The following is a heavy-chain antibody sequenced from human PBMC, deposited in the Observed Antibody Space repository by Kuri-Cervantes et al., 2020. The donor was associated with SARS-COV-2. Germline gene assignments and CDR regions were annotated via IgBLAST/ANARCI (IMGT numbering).Heavy chain of an antibody. V-gene: IGHV3-7*01. CDR3: AREGRGYAYFDY. D-gene: IGHD5-12*01. CDR2: IKQDGSEK. J-gene: IGHJ4*02. Sequence: GESLKISCAASGFTFSSYWMSWVRQAPGKGLEWVANIKQDGSEKYYVDSVKGRLTISRDNAKNSLYLQMNSLRAEDTAVYYCAREGRGYAYFDYWGQGTLVTVSS. CDR1: GFTFSSYW.